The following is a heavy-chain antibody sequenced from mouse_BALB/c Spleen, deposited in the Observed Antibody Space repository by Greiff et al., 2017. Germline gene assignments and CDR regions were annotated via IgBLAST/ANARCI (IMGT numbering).Heavy chain of an antibody. CDR3: GRAYYDYDRGPWFAY. J-gene: IGHJ3*01. CDR1: GYSFTGYF. CDR2: INPYNGDT. V-gene: IGHV1-37*01. Sequence: EVKLMESGPELVKPGASVKISCKASGYSFTGYFMNWVKQSHGKSLEWIGRINPYNGDTFYNQKFKGKATLTVDKSSSTAHMELLSLTSEDSAVYYCGRAYYDYDRGPWFAYWGQGTLVTVSA. D-gene: IGHD2-4*01.